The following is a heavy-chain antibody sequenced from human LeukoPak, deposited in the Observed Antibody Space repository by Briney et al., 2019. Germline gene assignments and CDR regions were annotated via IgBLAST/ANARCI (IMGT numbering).Heavy chain of an antibody. CDR3: AREVGSSWPYYYYGMDV. Sequence: ASVKVSCKVSGYTLTELSMHWVRQATGQGLEWMGWMNPNSGNTGYAQKFQGRVTMTRNTSISTAYIELSSLRSEDTAVYYCAREVGSSWPYYYYGMDVWGQGTTVTVSS. D-gene: IGHD6-13*01. J-gene: IGHJ6*02. CDR1: GYTLTELS. CDR2: MNPNSGNT. V-gene: IGHV1-8*01.